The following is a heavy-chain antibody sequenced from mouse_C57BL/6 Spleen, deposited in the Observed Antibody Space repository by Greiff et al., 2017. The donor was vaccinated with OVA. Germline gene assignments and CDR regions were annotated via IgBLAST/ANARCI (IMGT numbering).Heavy chain of an antibody. J-gene: IGHJ2*01. V-gene: IGHV1-15*01. Sequence: VQLQQSGAELVRPGASVTLSCKASGYTFTDYEMHWVKQTPVHGLEWIGAIDPETGGTAYNQKFKGKAILTADKSSSTAYMELRSLTSEDSAVYYCTLNWDVDFDYWGQGTTLTVSS. CDR3: TLNWDVDFDY. CDR1: GYTFTDYE. D-gene: IGHD4-1*01. CDR2: IDPETGGT.